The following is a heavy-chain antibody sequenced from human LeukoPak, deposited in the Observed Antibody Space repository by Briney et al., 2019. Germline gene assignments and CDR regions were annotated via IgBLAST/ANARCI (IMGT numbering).Heavy chain of an antibody. CDR3: ARGPYYYDSSGYYSDY. V-gene: IGHV4-59*01. J-gene: IGHJ4*02. D-gene: IGHD3-22*01. CDR2: IYYSGST. Sequence: KPSETLSLTCTVSGGSISSYYWSWIRQPPGKGLEWIGYIYYSGSTNYNPSLKSRVTISVDTSKNQFSLKLSSVTAADTAVYYCARGPYYYDSSGYYSDYWGQGTLVTVSS. CDR1: GGSISSYY.